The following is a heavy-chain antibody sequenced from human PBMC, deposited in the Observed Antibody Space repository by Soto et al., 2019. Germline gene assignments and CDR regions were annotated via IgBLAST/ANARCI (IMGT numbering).Heavy chain of an antibody. Sequence: QVQLVESGGGVVQPGRSLRLSCAASRFTFSSYGMHWVRQAPGKGLEWVAVISYDGSNKYYADSVKGRFTISRDNSKNTLYLQMNSLRAEDTAVYYCAKSYYYGSGSYHFDYWGQGTLVTVSS. CDR3: AKSYYYGSGSYHFDY. D-gene: IGHD3-10*01. V-gene: IGHV3-30*18. CDR1: RFTFSSYG. CDR2: ISYDGSNK. J-gene: IGHJ4*02.